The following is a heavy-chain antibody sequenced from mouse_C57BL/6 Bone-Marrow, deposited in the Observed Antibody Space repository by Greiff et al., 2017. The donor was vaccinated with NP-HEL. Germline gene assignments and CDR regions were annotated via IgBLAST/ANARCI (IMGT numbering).Heavy chain of an antibody. J-gene: IGHJ1*03. CDR3: ARHPAYYYGSSYWYFDV. V-gene: IGHV5-9*01. CDR2: ISGGGGNT. Sequence: EVQLVESGGGLVKPGGSLKLSCAASGFTFSSYTMSWVRQTPEKRLEWVATISGGGGNTYYPDSVKGRFTISRDNAKNTLYLQMSSLRSEDTALDYCARHPAYYYGSSYWYFDVWGTGTTVTVAS. D-gene: IGHD1-1*01. CDR1: GFTFSSYT.